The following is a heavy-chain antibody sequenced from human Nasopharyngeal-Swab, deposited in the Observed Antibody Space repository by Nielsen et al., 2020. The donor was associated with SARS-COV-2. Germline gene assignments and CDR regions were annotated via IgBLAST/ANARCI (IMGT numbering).Heavy chain of an antibody. CDR3: AKDRQWLAIEY. Sequence: GESLKISCAASGFTFSHYGMTWVRQAPGKGLEWVSAISAGATSTFYADSVKGRFTISRDNSKSTLYLQMNSLRAEDTAVYYCAKDRQWLAIEYWGQGILVAVSS. V-gene: IGHV3-23*01. CDR1: GFTFSHYG. D-gene: IGHD6-19*01. J-gene: IGHJ4*02. CDR2: ISAGATST.